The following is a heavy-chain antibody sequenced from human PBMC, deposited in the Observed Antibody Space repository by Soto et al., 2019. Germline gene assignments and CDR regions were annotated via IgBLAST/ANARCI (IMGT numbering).Heavy chain of an antibody. J-gene: IGHJ3*02. D-gene: IGHD2-2*02. V-gene: IGHV4-59*01. CDR3: ARVCSSTSCYRDDAFDI. CDR1: GGSISSYY. CDR2: IYYSGST. Sequence: PSETLSLTCTVSGGSISSYYWSWIRQPPGKGLEWIGYIYYSGSTNYNPSLKSRVTISVDTSKSQFSLKLSSVTAADTAVYYCARVCSSTSCYRDDAFDIWGQGTMVTVSS.